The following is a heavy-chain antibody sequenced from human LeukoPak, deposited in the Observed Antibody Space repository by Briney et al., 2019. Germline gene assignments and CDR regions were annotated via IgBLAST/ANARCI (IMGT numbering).Heavy chain of an antibody. D-gene: IGHD6-13*01. CDR3: ATDPSIAAAGLTQL. V-gene: IGHV1-24*01. J-gene: IGHJ4*02. CDR2: FDPEDGET. CDR1: GYTLTELS. Sequence: GASVKVSCKVSGYTLTELSMHWVRQAPGKGLEWMGGFDPEDGETIYAQKFQGRVTMTEDTSTDTAYMELSSLRSEDTAVYYCATDPSIAAAGLTQLWGQGTLVTVSS.